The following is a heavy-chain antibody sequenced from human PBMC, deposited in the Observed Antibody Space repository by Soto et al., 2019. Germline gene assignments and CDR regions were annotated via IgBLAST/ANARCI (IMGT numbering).Heavy chain of an antibody. D-gene: IGHD1-26*01. J-gene: IGHJ6*02. Sequence: PGESLKISCKGSGYSFTSYWISWVRQMPGKGLEWMGRIDPSDSYTNYSPSFRGHVTISADKSTSTAYLQWSSLKASDTAMYYCASLNSGSYNYYYYYYGMDVWGQGTTVTVSS. CDR3: ASLNSGSYNYYYYYYGMDV. V-gene: IGHV5-10-1*01. CDR1: GYSFTSYW. CDR2: IDPSDSYT.